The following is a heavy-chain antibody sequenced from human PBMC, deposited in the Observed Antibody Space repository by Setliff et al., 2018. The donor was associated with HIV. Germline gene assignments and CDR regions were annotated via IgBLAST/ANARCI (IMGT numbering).Heavy chain of an antibody. CDR2: INPKSGGT. J-gene: IGHJ4*02. D-gene: IGHD4-4*01. CDR1: GYTFDVFS. Sequence: ASVKASCKTSGYTFDVFSIHWVRQAPGQGPEWMGWINPKSGGTKYAQRFQGRVAMTRDTSTRTVYMDLTRLRSDDTAVYYCAREGSNPFRYFFDFWGQGALVTVSS. V-gene: IGHV1-2*02. CDR3: AREGSNPFRYFFDF.